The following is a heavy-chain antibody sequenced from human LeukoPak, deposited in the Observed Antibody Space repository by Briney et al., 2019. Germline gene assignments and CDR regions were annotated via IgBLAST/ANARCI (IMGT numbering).Heavy chain of an antibody. D-gene: IGHD3-16*01. CDR2: ISYDGSNK. CDR1: GFTFSSYA. J-gene: IGHJ4*02. CDR3: AKDLGAFAATPRAGGDY. Sequence: HPGGSLRLSCAASGFTFSSYAMSWVRQAPGKGLEWVAVISYDGSNKYYADSVKGRFTISRDNSKNTLYLQMNSLRAEDTAVYYCAKDLGAFAATPRAGGDYWGQGTLVTVSS. V-gene: IGHV3-30*18.